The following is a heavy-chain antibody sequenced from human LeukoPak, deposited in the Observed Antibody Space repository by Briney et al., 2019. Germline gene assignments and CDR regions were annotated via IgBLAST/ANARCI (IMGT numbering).Heavy chain of an antibody. D-gene: IGHD4-17*01. J-gene: IGHJ4*02. Sequence: GGSLRLSCAASGFRFDIYAMTWVRQAAGKGLEWVSSMTSPGNYMLYTDSVKGRFTISRDNFRNTLYLQMNSLRVEDTAIYYCAKTTGDFGLTIDYWGRGTLVTVSS. CDR2: MTSPGNYM. V-gene: IGHV3-23*01. CDR3: AKTTGDFGLTIDY. CDR1: GFRFDIYA.